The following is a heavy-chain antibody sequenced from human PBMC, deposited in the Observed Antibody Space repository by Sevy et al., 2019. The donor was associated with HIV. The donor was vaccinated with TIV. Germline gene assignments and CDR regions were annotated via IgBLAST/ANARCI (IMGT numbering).Heavy chain of an antibody. D-gene: IGHD2-8*01. CDR2: ISFDGRNK. CDR3: ARDHCTDGACFRSGYFDY. Sequence: GGALRLSCAASGFTFADHAFHWVRQAPGKGLEWVAIISFDGRNKRLAESVKGRFTISRDDSKNTVYLQMTSLRPEDTAVYYCARDHCTDGACFRSGYFDYWGQGTLVTVSS. CDR1: GFTFADHA. V-gene: IGHV3-30*04. J-gene: IGHJ4*02.